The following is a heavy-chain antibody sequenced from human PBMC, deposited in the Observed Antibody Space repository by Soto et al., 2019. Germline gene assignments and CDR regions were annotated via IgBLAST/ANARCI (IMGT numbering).Heavy chain of an antibody. V-gene: IGHV3-15*01. J-gene: IGHJ6*02. D-gene: IGHD2-21*01. CDR1: GFTFSNAW. CDR2: IKSKTDGGTT. Sequence: GGSLRLSCAASGFTFSNAWMSWVRQAPGKGLEWVGRIKSKTDGGTTDYAAPVKGRFTISRDDSKNTLYLQMNSLKTEDTAVYFCVRGDNYNFGMDLWGQGTTVTGS. CDR3: VRGDNYNFGMDL.